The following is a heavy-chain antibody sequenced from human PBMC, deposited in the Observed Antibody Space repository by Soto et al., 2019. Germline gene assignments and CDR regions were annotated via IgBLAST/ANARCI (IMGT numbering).Heavy chain of an antibody. CDR2: INAGNGNT. CDR1: GYTFTSYA. D-gene: IGHD3-22*01. J-gene: IGHJ6*02. Sequence: DSVKVSCKASGYTFTSYAMHWVRQAPGQRLEWMGWINAGNGNTKYSQKFQGRATITRDTSASTAYMELSSRRSEDTAVYYCARGGDSSGYFTYYYYYGMDVWGQGTTVTVSS. CDR3: ARGGDSSGYFTYYYYYGMDV. V-gene: IGHV1-3*01.